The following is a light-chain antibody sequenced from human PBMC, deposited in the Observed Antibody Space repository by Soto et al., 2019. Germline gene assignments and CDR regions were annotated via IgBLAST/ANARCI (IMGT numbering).Light chain of an antibody. Sequence: AFQLTQSPSSLSASVGDGVTITCRASQDISRRLAWYQQKPGKPPKVLIFDVSSLESGVPLRFSGSGSGTYFTLTISSLQPEDFATYYCQQFNTYPLTFGGGTKVEIK. CDR3: QQFNTYPLT. CDR2: DVS. J-gene: IGKJ4*01. CDR1: QDISRR. V-gene: IGKV1-13*02.